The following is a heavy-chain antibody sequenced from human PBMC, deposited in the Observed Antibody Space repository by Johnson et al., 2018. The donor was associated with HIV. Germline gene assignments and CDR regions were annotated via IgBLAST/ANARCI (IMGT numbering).Heavy chain of an antibody. D-gene: IGHD6-19*01. V-gene: IGHV3-7*01. J-gene: IGHJ3*02. CDR2: IKQDGSEK. Sequence: VQLVESGGGLVQPGGSLRLSCAASGFTFSSYWMSWVRQAPGKGLEWVANIKQDGSEKYYVDSVKGRFTISRDNSENTLYLQMNSLRAEDTAVYYCAKARSSGQGAFDSWGQGTLVTVSS. CDR1: GFTFSSYW. CDR3: AKARSSGQGAFDS.